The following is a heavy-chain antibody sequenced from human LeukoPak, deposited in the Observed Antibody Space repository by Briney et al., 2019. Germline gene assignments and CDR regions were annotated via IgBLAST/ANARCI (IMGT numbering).Heavy chain of an antibody. D-gene: IGHD6-19*01. CDR1: GFTVSNNY. CDR3: ARSSPVSVAGTFDY. V-gene: IGHV3-53*01. Sequence: GGSLRLSCAASGFTVSNNYMSWVRQTPGKGLEWVSVIYSGGGTYYADSVKGRFTISRDNSKNTLYLQMNSLRAEDTALYYCARSSPVSVAGTFDYWGQGTLVTVSS. CDR2: IYSGGGT. J-gene: IGHJ4*02.